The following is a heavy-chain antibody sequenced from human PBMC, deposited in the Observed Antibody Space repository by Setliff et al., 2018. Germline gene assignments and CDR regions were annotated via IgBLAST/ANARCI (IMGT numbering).Heavy chain of an antibody. CDR1: GFSFSRHW. D-gene: IGHD7-27*01. CDR3: VRDLHWGFDY. J-gene: IGHJ4*02. V-gene: IGHV3-7*01. Sequence: GGSLRLSCVVSGFSFSRHWMSWVRQAPGKGLEWVADIKQDGSTKYYLDSVKGRLTISRDNAKRSLYLQMNSLRAEDTAVYYCVRDLHWGFDYWGLGTLVTVSS. CDR2: IKQDGSTK.